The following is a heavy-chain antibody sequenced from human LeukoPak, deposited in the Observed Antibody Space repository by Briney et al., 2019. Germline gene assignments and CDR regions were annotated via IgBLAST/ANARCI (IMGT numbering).Heavy chain of an antibody. D-gene: IGHD1-26*01. CDR2: INHSGST. CDR1: GGSFSGYY. J-gene: IGHJ4*02. V-gene: IGHV4-34*01. CDR3: AREKVYWEHTFDY. Sequence: SETLSLTCAVYGGSFSGYYWSWIRQPPGKGLEWIGEINHSGSTNYNPSLESRVTISVDTSKNQFSLKLSSVTAADTAVYYCAREKVYWEHTFDYWGQGTLVTVSS.